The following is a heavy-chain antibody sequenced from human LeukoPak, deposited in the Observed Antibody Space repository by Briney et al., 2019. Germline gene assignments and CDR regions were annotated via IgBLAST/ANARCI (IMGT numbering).Heavy chain of an antibody. CDR2: ILPIFGTT. CDR1: GGTFSNYA. J-gene: IGHJ3*02. CDR3: ARVSCGGNCYSLIGAFDI. D-gene: IGHD2-15*01. Sequence: SVKVSCKASGGTFSNYAISWVRQAPGQGLEWMGGILPIFGTTNYAQKFQGRVTITADESTSTAYMELSSLRSEDTAVYYCARVSCGGNCYSLIGAFDIWGQGTMVTVSS. V-gene: IGHV1-69*13.